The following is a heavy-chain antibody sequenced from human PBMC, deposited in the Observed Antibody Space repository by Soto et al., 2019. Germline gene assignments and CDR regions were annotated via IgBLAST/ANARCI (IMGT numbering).Heavy chain of an antibody. V-gene: IGHV1-18*01. Sequence: ASVKVSCKASGYTFSRSGISWVRQAPGQGLEWMGWISTYNGDTNYAQKVQGRVSMTTDTSTKTAYMEVRSLRSDDTAVYYCARGGYYDSSGSRNYHYYGMNVWGQGTTVTSP. J-gene: IGHJ6*02. CDR2: ISTYNGDT. CDR3: ARGGYYDSSGSRNYHYYGMNV. D-gene: IGHD3-22*01. CDR1: GYTFSRSG.